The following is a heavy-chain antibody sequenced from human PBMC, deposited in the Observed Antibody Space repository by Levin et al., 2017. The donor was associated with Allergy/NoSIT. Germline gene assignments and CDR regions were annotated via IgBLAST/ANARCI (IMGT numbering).Heavy chain of an antibody. D-gene: IGHD2-2*02. Sequence: KISCKASGGTFSSYAISWVRQAPGQGLEWMGRIIPILGIANYAQKFQGRVTITADKSTSTAYMELSSLRSEDTAVYYCASGGEVPAAIPSFDYWGQGTLVTVSS. V-gene: IGHV1-69*04. J-gene: IGHJ4*02. CDR1: GGTFSSYA. CDR3: ASGGEVPAAIPSFDY. CDR2: IIPILGIA.